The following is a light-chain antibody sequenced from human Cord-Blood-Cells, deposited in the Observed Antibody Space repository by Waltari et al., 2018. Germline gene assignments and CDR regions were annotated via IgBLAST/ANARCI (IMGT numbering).Light chain of an antibody. Sequence: QSVLTQPPSVSGAPGQRVTISCTGSSSHIGAGYDVHWYQQLPGTAPKLLIYGNSNRPSGVPDRFSGSKSGTSASLAITGLQAEDEADYYCQSYDSSLSGWVFGGGTKLTVI. V-gene: IGLV1-40*01. J-gene: IGLJ3*02. CDR1: SSHIGAGYD. CDR3: QSYDSSLSGWV. CDR2: GNS.